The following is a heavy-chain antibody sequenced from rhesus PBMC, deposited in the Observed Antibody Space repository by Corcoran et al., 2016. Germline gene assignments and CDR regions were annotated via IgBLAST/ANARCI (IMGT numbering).Heavy chain of an antibody. CDR1: GASIRETYD. V-gene: IGHV4-122*01. CDR3: TRGPWYVVGTSMVY. J-gene: IGHJ4*01. CDR2: SGVGRCRP. D-gene: IGHD1-44*01. Sequence: QVQLQESGPGLVRPSETMSLTCVDSGASIRETYDWSWVRQPPGKGLEWIGYSGVGRCRPSYNPSLASRVTVSTDTSMNQFSLKLASVTVADTAVYYCTRGPWYVVGTSMVYWGQGVQVTVSS.